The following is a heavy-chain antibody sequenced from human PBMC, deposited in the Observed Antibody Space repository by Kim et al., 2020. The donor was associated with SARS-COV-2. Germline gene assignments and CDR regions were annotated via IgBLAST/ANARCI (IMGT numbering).Heavy chain of an antibody. CDR2: IKSKTDGGTT. CDR3: TTDQYYDFWSGSPWTC. CDR1: GFTFSNAW. Sequence: GGSLRLSCAASGFTFSNAWMSWVRQAPGKGLEWVGRIKSKTDGGTTDYAAPVKGRFTISRDDSKNTLYLQMNSLKTEDTAVYYCTTDQYYDFWSGSPWTCWGQGTLVTVSS. D-gene: IGHD3-3*01. V-gene: IGHV3-15*01. J-gene: IGHJ4*02.